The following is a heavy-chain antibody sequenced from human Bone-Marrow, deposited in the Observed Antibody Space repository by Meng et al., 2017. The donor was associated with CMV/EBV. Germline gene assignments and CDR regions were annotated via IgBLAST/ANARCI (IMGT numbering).Heavy chain of an antibody. CDR1: GGTFSSYT. V-gene: IGHV1-2*02. J-gene: IGHJ4*02. D-gene: IGHD1-1*01. Sequence: ASVKVSCKASGGTFSSYTISWVRQAPGQGLEWMGWINPDRGGTKYAQKFQGRVTMTRDTPISTAYMELSSLRSDDTAVYYCARDKTGTKFDNWGQGTLVTVSS. CDR3: ARDKTGTKFDN. CDR2: INPDRGGT.